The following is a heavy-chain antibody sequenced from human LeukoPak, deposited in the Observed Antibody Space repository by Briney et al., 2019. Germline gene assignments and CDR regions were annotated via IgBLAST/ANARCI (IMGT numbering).Heavy chain of an antibody. CDR3: ARRTIFGVDYYYMDV. Sequence: GESLKISCKGSGYSFTSYWIGWVRQMPGKGLEWMGIIYPGDSDTRYSPSFQGQVTISADKSISTAYLQWSSLKASDTAMYYCARRTIFGVDYYYMDVWGKGTTVTVSS. V-gene: IGHV5-51*01. CDR1: GYSFTSYW. CDR2: IYPGDSDT. J-gene: IGHJ6*03. D-gene: IGHD3-3*01.